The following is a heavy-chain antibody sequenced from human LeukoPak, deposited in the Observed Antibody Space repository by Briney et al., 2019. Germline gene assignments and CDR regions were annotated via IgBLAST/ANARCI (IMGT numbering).Heavy chain of an antibody. J-gene: IGHJ3*02. CDR1: GGSISSHY. Sequence: SETLSLTCTVSGGSISSHYWSWIRQPPGKGLEWIGYIYYNGSTNYNPSLKSRVTISVDTSKNQFSLKLSSVTAADTAVYYCAREVDYYDSSGPDHAFDIWGQGTMVTVSS. CDR3: AREVDYYDSSGPDHAFDI. D-gene: IGHD3-22*01. V-gene: IGHV4-59*11. CDR2: IYYNGST.